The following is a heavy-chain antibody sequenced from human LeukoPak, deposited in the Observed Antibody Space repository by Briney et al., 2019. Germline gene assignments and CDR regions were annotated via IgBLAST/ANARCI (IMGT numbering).Heavy chain of an antibody. V-gene: IGHV3-74*01. CDR1: GFSLRSYW. J-gene: IGHJ4*02. CDR2: ISGDGGMT. D-gene: IGHD6-6*01. Sequence: GGSLRLSCAVSGFSLRSYWMHWVRQAPGKGLVWVSRISGDGGMTNYADSVKGRFTISRDNAKNTVYLQMNSLRAEGTAVHARYSSSSGGASHYFDYWGQGTLVTVSS. CDR3: YSSSSGGASHYFDY.